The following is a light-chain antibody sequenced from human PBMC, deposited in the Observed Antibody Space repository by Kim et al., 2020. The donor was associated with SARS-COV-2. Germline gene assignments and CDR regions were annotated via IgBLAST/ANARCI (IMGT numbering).Light chain of an antibody. CDR1: QTISRD. J-gene: IGKJ4*01. Sequence: EIVMTQSPATLSVFPGERVTLSCRTSQTISRDLAWYQQKPGQAPRLLIYGVSTRTTGIPATFTGSGSGTEFTLTISSLQSEDFALYYCQQYHDWPLTFGGGTKVDIK. V-gene: IGKV3-15*01. CDR3: QQYHDWPLT. CDR2: GVS.